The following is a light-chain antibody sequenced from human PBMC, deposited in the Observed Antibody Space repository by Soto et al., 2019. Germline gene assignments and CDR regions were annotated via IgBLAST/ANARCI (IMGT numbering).Light chain of an antibody. Sequence: QSVLTQPPSASGTPGQRVTISCSGSSSNIGSNTVNWYQQLPGTAPKLLIYSNNQRPSGVPDRFSGSKSGTSASLAISGFQSEDEADYYCAAWDDSLYGHVVFGGGTKLTVL. V-gene: IGLV1-44*01. CDR3: AAWDDSLYGHVV. CDR2: SNN. J-gene: IGLJ2*01. CDR1: SSNIGSNT.